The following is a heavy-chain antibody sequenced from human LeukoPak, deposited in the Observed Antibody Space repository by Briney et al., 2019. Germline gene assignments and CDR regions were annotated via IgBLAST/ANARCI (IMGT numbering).Heavy chain of an antibody. J-gene: IGHJ4*02. Sequence: SETLSLTCTVSGGSISSYYWSWIRQPPGKGLEWIGYIYYSGGANYNPSLKSRVTISVDTSKNQFFLKLSSVTAADTAVYYCARTGGDGSNFDYWGQGTLVTVSS. CDR2: IYYSGGA. CDR1: GGSISSYY. D-gene: IGHD5-24*01. V-gene: IGHV4-59*01. CDR3: ARTGGDGSNFDY.